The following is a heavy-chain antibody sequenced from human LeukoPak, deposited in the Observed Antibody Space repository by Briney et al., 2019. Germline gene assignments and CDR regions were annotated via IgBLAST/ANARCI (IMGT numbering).Heavy chain of an antibody. J-gene: IGHJ4*02. CDR3: ARGAAQYSGYDLGFDY. V-gene: IGHV3-21*01. CDR2: ISSSSSYI. D-gene: IGHD5-12*01. CDR1: GFTFSSYS. Sequence: PGASLRLSCAASGFTFSSYSMNWVRQAPGKGLEWVSSISSSSSYIYYADSVKGRFTISRDNAKNSLYLQMNSLRAEDTAVYYCARGAAQYSGYDLGFDYWGQGTLVTVSS.